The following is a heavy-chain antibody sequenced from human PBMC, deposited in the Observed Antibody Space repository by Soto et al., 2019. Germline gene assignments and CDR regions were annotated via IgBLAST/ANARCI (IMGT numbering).Heavy chain of an antibody. V-gene: IGHV1-8*01. CDR3: ARGLHLGELSFYEGADY. Sequence: ASVKVSCKASGYTFTSYDINWVRQATGQGLEWMGWMNPNSGNTGYAQKFQGRVTMTRNTSISTAYMELSSLRSEDTAVYYCARGLHLGELSFYEGADYWGQGTLVTVSS. CDR1: GYTFTSYD. CDR2: MNPNSGNT. D-gene: IGHD3-16*02. J-gene: IGHJ4*02.